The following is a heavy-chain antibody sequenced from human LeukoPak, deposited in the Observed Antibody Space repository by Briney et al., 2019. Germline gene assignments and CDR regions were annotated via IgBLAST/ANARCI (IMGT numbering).Heavy chain of an antibody. D-gene: IGHD2-2*01. CDR1: GFTFSSYS. CDR2: ISSSSSYI. Sequence: GGSLRLSCAASGFTFSSYSMNWVRQAPGKGLEWVSSISSSSSYIYYADSVKGRFTISRDNAKNSLYLQMNSLRAEDTAVYYCAKDRESYYCSSSNCYLDYWGQGTLVTVSS. J-gene: IGHJ4*02. CDR3: AKDRESYYCSSSNCYLDY. V-gene: IGHV3-21*01.